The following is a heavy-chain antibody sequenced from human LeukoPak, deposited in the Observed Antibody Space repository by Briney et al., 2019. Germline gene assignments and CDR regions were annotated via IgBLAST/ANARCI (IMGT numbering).Heavy chain of an antibody. Sequence: SETLSLTCTVTGGSVSSGSNYWSWIRQPPGKGLEWIGYIYYSGSTNYNPSLKSRVTISVDTSKNQFSLKLSSVTAADTAVYYCASGGTSRPYYFDYWGQGTLVTVSS. CDR3: ASGGTSRPYYFDY. CDR1: GGSVSSGSNY. CDR2: IYYSGST. V-gene: IGHV4-61*01. J-gene: IGHJ4*02. D-gene: IGHD3-3*01.